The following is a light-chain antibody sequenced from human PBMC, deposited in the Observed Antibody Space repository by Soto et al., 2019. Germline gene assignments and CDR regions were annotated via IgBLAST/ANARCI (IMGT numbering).Light chain of an antibody. Sequence: ESALTQSPGTLSLSPGERATLSCRATQSVTNNYFPWYQHKPGQSPRLLIYCVSSRATDIPDRFSGSGSGTDFTLTISRLEPEDFVVYYCQQYSSLPHTFGQGTKLEVK. CDR3: QQYSSLPHT. V-gene: IGKV3-20*01. CDR1: QSVTNNY. CDR2: CVS. J-gene: IGKJ2*01.